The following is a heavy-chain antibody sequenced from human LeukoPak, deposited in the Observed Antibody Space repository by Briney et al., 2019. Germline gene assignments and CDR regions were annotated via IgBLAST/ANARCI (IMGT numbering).Heavy chain of an antibody. CDR2: ISSSGSTI. D-gene: IGHD6-13*01. CDR3: ARNIPSSWSWGWFDP. CDR1: GFTFSDYY. V-gene: IGHV3-11*01. Sequence: KPGGSLRISCAASGFTFSDYYMSWIRQAPGKGLEWVSYISSSGSTIYYADSVKGRFTISRDNAKNSLYLQMNSLRAEDTAVYYCARNIPSSWSWGWFDPWGQGTLVTVSS. J-gene: IGHJ5*02.